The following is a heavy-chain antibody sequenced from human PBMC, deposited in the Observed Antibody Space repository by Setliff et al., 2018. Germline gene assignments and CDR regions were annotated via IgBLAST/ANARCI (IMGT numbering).Heavy chain of an antibody. CDR2: FSSRNDYI. CDR1: GFSFSNYA. V-gene: IGHV3-21*01. D-gene: IGHD2-15*01. Sequence: GGSLRLSCEASGFSFSNYAMNWVRQAPGKGLEWVASFSSRNDYIYHADSVKGRFTISRDNAKNSLYLQMNSLRAEDTAVYYCARLVMRGYDDYPDYWGQGTLVTVSS. J-gene: IGHJ4*02. CDR3: ARLVMRGYDDYPDY.